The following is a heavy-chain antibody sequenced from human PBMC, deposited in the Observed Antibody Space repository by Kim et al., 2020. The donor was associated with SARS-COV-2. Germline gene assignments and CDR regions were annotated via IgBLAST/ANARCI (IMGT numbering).Heavy chain of an antibody. J-gene: IGHJ3*02. CDR3: ARDPAPYSSGWRYDAFDI. Sequence: KGRFTIYRENAKNTLYLQMNRLRAEDTAVYYCARDPAPYSSGWRYDAFDIWGQGTMVTVSS. V-gene: IGHV3-74*01. D-gene: IGHD6-19*01.